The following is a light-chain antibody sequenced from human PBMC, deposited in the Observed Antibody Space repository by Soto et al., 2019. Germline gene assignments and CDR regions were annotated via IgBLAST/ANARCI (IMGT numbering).Light chain of an antibody. CDR1: QSVSSN. CDR2: GAS. V-gene: IGKV3-15*01. Sequence: IVMTQSPATLSVSPGARATLSCRASQSVSSNLAWYQQKPGQAPRLLIYGASTRATGIPARFSGSGSGTEFTLTISSLQSEDFAVYDCQQYNNWPPITFGQGTRLEI. J-gene: IGKJ5*01. CDR3: QQYNNWPPIT.